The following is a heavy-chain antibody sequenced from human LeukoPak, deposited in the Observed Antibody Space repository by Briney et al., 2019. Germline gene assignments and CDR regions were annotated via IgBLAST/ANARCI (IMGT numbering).Heavy chain of an antibody. Sequence: PGRSLRLSCAASGFTFSSCAMHWVRQAPGKGLEWVAVISYDGSNKYHADSVKGRFTISRDNSKNTLYLQMNSLRAEDTAVYYCARHSFPIVVVTAELDPWGQGTLVTVSS. J-gene: IGHJ5*02. V-gene: IGHV3-30-3*01. CDR3: ARHSFPIVVVTAELDP. D-gene: IGHD2-21*02. CDR1: GFTFSSCA. CDR2: ISYDGSNK.